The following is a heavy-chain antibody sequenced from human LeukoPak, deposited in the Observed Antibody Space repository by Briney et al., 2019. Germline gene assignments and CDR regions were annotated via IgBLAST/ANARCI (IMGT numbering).Heavy chain of an antibody. J-gene: IGHJ6*02. CDR2: IHYSGTT. V-gene: IGHV4-59*08. Sequence: SETLSLTCTVSGGSISGYYWSWIRLPPGKGLEWIAYIHYSGTTNYNPSLRSRVTISVDTSKNQFSLKVNSVTATDTAVYFCAGHDSYALGSHPLDVWGQGTTVIVSS. CDR1: GGSISGYY. D-gene: IGHD3-10*01. CDR3: AGHDSYALGSHPLDV.